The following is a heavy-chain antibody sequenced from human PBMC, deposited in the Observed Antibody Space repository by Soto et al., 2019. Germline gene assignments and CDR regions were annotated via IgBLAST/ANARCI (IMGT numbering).Heavy chain of an antibody. CDR3: ARDEGIALTEGGSGMDV. J-gene: IGHJ6*02. V-gene: IGHV4-31*03. D-gene: IGHD3-9*01. CDR1: GGSISSGGYY. Sequence: SETLSLTCTVSGGSISSGGYYWSWIRQHPGKGLEWIGYIYYSGSTYYNPSLKSRVTISVDTSKSQFSLKLSSVTAADTAVYYCARDEGIALTEGGSGMDVWGQGTTVT. CDR2: IYYSGST.